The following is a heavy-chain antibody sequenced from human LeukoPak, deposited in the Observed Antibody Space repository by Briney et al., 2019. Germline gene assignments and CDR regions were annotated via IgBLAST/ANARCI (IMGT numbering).Heavy chain of an antibody. CDR2: MNPNSGNT. CDR3: TFFGEALDY. V-gene: IGHV1-8*01. J-gene: IGHJ4*02. D-gene: IGHD3-10*01. CDR1: GYTFTSYD. Sequence: ASVKVSCKASGYTFTSYDINWVRQATGQGLEWTGWMNPNSGNTGYAQKFQGRVTMTKNTSISTAYMELSSLRSEDTAVYYCTFFGEALDYWGQGTLVTVSS.